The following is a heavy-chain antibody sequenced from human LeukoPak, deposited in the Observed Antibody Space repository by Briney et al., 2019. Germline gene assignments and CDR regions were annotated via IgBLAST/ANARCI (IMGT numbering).Heavy chain of an antibody. J-gene: IGHJ4*02. D-gene: IGHD1-26*01. CDR3: AKDPRGWAVGATNY. V-gene: IGHV3-23*01. CDR2: ISGSGGST. Sequence: PGGSLPLSFAASGFTFSSYAMSCVRQDQGKGLEWGSAISGSGGSTYYADSVKGRFTISRDNSKNTLNLQMNSLRAEDTAVYYCAKDPRGWAVGATNYWGQGTLVTVSS. CDR1: GFTFSSYA.